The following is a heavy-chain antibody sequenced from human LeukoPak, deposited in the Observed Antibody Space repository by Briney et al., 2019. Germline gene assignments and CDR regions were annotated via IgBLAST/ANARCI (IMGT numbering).Heavy chain of an antibody. CDR3: AKDGSSTSCYGLCYYYYMDV. D-gene: IGHD2-2*01. Sequence: PGGSLRLSCAASGFTFSSYAMSWVRQAPGKGLEWVSTISGSGGSTHYADSVKGRFTISRDNSKNTLYLQMNSLRAEDTAVYYCAKDGSSTSCYGLCYYYYMDVWGKGTTVTVSS. CDR2: ISGSGGST. CDR1: GFTFSSYA. J-gene: IGHJ6*03. V-gene: IGHV3-23*01.